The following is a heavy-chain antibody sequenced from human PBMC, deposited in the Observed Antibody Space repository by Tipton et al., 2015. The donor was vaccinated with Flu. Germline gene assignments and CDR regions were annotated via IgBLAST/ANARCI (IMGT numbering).Heavy chain of an antibody. V-gene: IGHV3-53*01. CDR3: ARDRTGSSYYALTPSDAFDI. D-gene: IGHD3-22*01. CDR1: GFTVSSNY. CDR2: IYSGGST. J-gene: IGHJ3*02. Sequence: SLRLSCAASGFTVSSNYMSWVRQAPGKGLEWVSVIYSGGSTYYADSVKGRFTISRDNSKNTLYLQMNSLRAEDTAVYYCARDRTGSSYYALTPSDAFDIWGQGTMVTVSS.